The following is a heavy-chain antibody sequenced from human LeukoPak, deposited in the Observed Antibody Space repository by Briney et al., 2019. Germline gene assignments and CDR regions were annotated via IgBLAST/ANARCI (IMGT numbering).Heavy chain of an antibody. CDR2: ITYSGNT. CDR1: GGSISSSSFS. Sequence: SETLSLTCTVSGGSISSSSFSWGWIRQPPGKGLEWIAIITYSGNTYYNPSLKSRVTMSVDTSKNQFSLKLSSVTAADTAVYYCAREYSSGSYYADAFDIWAQGTMVTVSS. CDR3: AREYSSGSYYADAFDI. V-gene: IGHV4-39*07. J-gene: IGHJ3*02. D-gene: IGHD3-10*01.